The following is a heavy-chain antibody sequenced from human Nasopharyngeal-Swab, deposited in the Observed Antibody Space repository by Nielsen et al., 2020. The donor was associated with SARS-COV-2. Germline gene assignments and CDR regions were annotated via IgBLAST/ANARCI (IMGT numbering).Heavy chain of an antibody. D-gene: IGHD5/OR15-5a*01. CDR3: TRCLSAPVDL. CDR2: VHEVGTTK. CDR1: GIRLNDYC. Sequence: LTRGCSGIRLNDYCMYWVRQAPGKGLEGVARVHEVGTTKTYTDFLKGRFTISRDYPKNTLFLRMRSLSDDDAAVYYCTRCLSAPVDLWGLGILVTVSS. V-gene: IGHV3-74*03. J-gene: IGHJ4*01.